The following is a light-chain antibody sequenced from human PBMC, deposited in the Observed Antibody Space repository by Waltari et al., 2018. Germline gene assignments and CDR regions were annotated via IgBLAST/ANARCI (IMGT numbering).Light chain of an antibody. Sequence: DIQMTQSPSTLSASVGDTVTLTCRASQSISSRLAWYQQKPGKAPKLRIHKASTLESGVPSRFSGSGSGTEFTLTIDSLLPDDFATYYCQQYSNYPYTFGQGTKLEI. CDR1: QSISSR. CDR2: KAS. V-gene: IGKV1-5*03. CDR3: QQYSNYPYT. J-gene: IGKJ2*01.